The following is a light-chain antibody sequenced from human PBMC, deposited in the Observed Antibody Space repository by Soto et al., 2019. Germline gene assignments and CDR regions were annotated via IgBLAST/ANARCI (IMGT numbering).Light chain of an antibody. CDR1: QSVSTD. CDR2: GAF. CDR3: QQYNNWPPTT. Sequence: EIVMTQSPATLSVSPGDTATLSCRASQSVSTDLAWYQQKPGQAPRLLIYGAFARATGIPARFSGSGSGTVFTLTISNLQSEDSAVYYCQQYNNWPPTTFGQGTKLDIK. J-gene: IGKJ2*01. V-gene: IGKV3-15*01.